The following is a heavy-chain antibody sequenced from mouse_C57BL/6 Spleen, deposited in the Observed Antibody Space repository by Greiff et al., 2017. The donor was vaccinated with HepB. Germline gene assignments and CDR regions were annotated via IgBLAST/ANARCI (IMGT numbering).Heavy chain of an antibody. Sequence: QVQLQQSGAELVKPGASVKVSCKASGYTFTSYWMHWVKQRPGQGLEWIGRIHPSDSDTNYNQKFKGKATLTVDKSSSTAYMQLSSLTSEDSAVYYCAALYYDYDGPFAYWGQGTLVTVSA. J-gene: IGHJ3*01. D-gene: IGHD2-4*01. CDR2: IHPSDSDT. CDR3: AALYYDYDGPFAY. CDR1: GYTFTSYW. V-gene: IGHV1-74*01.